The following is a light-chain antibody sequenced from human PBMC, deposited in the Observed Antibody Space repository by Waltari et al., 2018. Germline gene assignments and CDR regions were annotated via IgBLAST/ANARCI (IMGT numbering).Light chain of an antibody. CDR3: ASWDDSLNGHWV. J-gene: IGLJ3*02. CDR1: ASTIGGTL. Sequence: QSVLTQTPSASGTPGQRVTIYCSGSASTIGGTLVTWYQQLPGKAPKLLIYRSDLRPSGVPDRFSGSKSGTSASLAISGLQSEDEADYFCASWDDSLNGHWVFGGGTKVTVL. V-gene: IGLV1-44*01. CDR2: RSD.